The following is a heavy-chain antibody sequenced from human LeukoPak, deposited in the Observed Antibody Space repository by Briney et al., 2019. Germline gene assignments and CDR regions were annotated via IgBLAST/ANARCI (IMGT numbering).Heavy chain of an antibody. V-gene: IGHV3-7*01. J-gene: IGHJ4*02. D-gene: IGHD3-3*01. CDR3: ARTEPTYDFWSGYYSYFDY. Sequence: GGSLRLSCAASGFTFSSYWMSWVRQAPGKGLEWVANIKQDGSEKYYVDSVKGRFTISRDNAKNSLYLQMNSLRAEDTAVYYCARTEPTYDFWSGYYSYFDYWGQGTLVTVSS. CDR2: IKQDGSEK. CDR1: GFTFSSYW.